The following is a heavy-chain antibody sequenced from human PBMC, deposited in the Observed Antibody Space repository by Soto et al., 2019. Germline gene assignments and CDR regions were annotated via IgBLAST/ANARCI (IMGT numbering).Heavy chain of an antibody. J-gene: IGHJ4*02. V-gene: IGHV3-23*01. CDR2: ISGSGGST. CDR3: AKVPSRTALYSSSTSCSPAVYFDY. CDR1: GFNFSSYA. Sequence: GGSLRLSCAASGFNFSSYAMIWVRQAPGKGLEWVSAISGSGGSTYYADSVKGRFTISRDNSKNTLYLQMNSLRAEDTAVYYCAKVPSRTALYSSSTSCSPAVYFDYWGQGTLVTVSS. D-gene: IGHD2-2*01.